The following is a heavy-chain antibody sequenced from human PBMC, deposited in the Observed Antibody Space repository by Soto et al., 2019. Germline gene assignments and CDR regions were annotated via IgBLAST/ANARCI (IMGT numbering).Heavy chain of an antibody. V-gene: IGHV1-18*01. CDR2: ISAYNGNS. Sequence: QVQLVQSGAEVKKPGASVKVSCKASGYNFTNYDITWVRQAPGQVPEWMGWISAYNGNSDYAQKFQGRVTMTTDTSTSTAYMELRSLRSDDTAVYYCARDTEVGDDYSKLVYWGQGTLVTVSS. CDR1: GYNFTNYD. CDR3: ARDTEVGDDYSKLVY. J-gene: IGHJ4*02. D-gene: IGHD4-4*01.